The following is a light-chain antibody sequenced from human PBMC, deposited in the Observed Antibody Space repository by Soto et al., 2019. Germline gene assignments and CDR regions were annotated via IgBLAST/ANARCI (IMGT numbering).Light chain of an antibody. CDR2: GAS. J-gene: IGKJ4*01. V-gene: IGKV3-20*01. CDR3: QHYGTYPLS. CDR1: QSVNNNF. Sequence: DIVLTQSPGTLSLSPGERATLSCRASQSVNNNFLAWYQQKPGQAPRLLRYGASSRATGIPDRFSGSGSGTDFTLTINRLDPEDFAVYYCQHYGTYPLSFGGGTKVEIK.